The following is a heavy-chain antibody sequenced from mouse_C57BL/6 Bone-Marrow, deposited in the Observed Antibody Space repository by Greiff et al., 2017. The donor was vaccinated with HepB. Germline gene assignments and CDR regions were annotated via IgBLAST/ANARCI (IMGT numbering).Heavy chain of an antibody. D-gene: IGHD2-1*01. CDR1: GFSLTSYG. CDR2: IWRGGST. CDR3: AKKEVTTAY. Sequence: VQLQQSGPGLVQPSQSLSITCTVSGFSLTSYGVHWVRQSPGKGLEWLGVIWRGGSTDYNAAFMSSLIINKDNTKSHVVFNMNSLQADDTAIYYSAKKEVTTAYWGQGTLVTVSA. J-gene: IGHJ3*01. V-gene: IGHV2-5*01.